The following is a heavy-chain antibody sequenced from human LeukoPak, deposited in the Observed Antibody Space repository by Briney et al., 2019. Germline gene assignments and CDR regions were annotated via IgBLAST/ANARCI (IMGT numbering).Heavy chain of an antibody. V-gene: IGHV3-21*05. CDR2: ISSSSSYT. CDR3: TRGSLPY. J-gene: IGHJ4*02. CDR1: GFTFSSYS. Sequence: GGCRRLSCAASGFTFSSYSMNWDRQAPGKGLEWVSYISSSSSYTNYADSVKGRFTISRDNAKNSLYLQMNSLRGEDTAVYYCTRGSLPYWGQGTMVTVSS.